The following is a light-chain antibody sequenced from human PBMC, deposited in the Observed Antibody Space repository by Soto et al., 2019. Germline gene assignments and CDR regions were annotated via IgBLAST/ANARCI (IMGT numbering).Light chain of an antibody. CDR3: QQYYSYPSIT. CDR1: QGISSY. J-gene: IGKJ5*01. CDR2: AAS. V-gene: IGKV1-8*01. Sequence: IQITQSPSSLSASVGDRVTIPPRASQGISSYLAWYQQKPGKAPKLLIYAASTLQSGVPSRFSGSGSGTDFTLTISCLQSEDFATYYCQQYYSYPSITFGQGTRLEIK.